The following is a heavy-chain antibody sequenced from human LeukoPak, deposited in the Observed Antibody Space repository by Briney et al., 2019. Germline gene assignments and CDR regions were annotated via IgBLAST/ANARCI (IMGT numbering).Heavy chain of an antibody. CDR3: ATVMKGSERLTMVRGVIIKTAGLYYMDV. V-gene: IGHV3-23*01. Sequence: PGGSLRLSCAASGFTLSSYAMSWVRQAPGKGLEWVSSISASGGSTNYADSVKGRFTISRDNSKNTVYLQMNSLRAEDTAVYYCATVMKGSERLTMVRGVIIKTAGLYYMDVWGKGTTVTVSS. CDR2: ISASGGST. J-gene: IGHJ6*03. D-gene: IGHD3-10*01. CDR1: GFTLSSYA.